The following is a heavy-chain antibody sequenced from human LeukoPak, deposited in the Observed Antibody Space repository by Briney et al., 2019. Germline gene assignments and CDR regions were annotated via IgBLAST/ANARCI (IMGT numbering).Heavy chain of an antibody. J-gene: IGHJ6*02. D-gene: IGHD5-18*01. CDR1: GFTFSSYG. V-gene: IGHV3-30*18. Sequence: PGGSLRLSCAASGFTFSSYGMHWVRQAPGKGLEWVAVISYDGSNKYYADSVKGRFTISRDNSKNTLYLQMNSLRAEDTAVYYCAKDLLAAYGYSYGSGMDVWGQGTTVTVSS. CDR3: AKDLLAAYGYSYGSGMDV. CDR2: ISYDGSNK.